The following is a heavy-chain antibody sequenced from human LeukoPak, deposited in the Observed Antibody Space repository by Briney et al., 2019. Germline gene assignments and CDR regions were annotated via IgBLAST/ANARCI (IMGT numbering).Heavy chain of an antibody. V-gene: IGHV1-46*01. CDR3: LARPADCYFHL. CDR2: INPSGGGT. J-gene: IGHJ2*01. D-gene: IGHD6-6*01. Sequence: GASVKVSCKASGYPFTSYYLHWVRQAPGQGLEWMGIINPSGGGTSYAQDFQGRVTMTSDTSTSTVYMELRSLRSEDAAVYYCLARPADCYFHLSGPSTPVTASS. CDR1: GYPFTSYY.